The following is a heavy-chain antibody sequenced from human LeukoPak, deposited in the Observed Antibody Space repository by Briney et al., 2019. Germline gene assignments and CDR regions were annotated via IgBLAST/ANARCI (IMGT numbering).Heavy chain of an antibody. CDR2: IRYDGRNK. V-gene: IGHV3-30*02. CDR1: GFTFSSYG. Sequence: GGSLRLSCAASGFTFSSYGMHWVRQAPGKGLEWVAFIRYDGRNKYYADSVKGRFTISRDNSKNTLYLQMNSLRGEDTAVYYCARDDYYGSGSYWGAFDIWGQGTMVTVSS. D-gene: IGHD3-10*01. CDR3: ARDDYYGSGSYWGAFDI. J-gene: IGHJ3*02.